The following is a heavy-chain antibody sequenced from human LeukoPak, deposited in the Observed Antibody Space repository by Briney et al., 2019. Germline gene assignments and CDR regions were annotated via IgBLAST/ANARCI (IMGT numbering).Heavy chain of an antibody. CDR2: INHSGST. D-gene: IGHD4-17*01. CDR3: ASLTTVTDAFDI. Sequence: SETLSLTCAVYGGSFSGYYWSWIRQPLGKGLEWIGEINHSGSTNYNPSLKSRVTISVDTSKNQFSLKLSSVTAADTAVYYCASLTTVTDAFDIWGQGTMVTVSS. CDR1: GGSFSGYY. V-gene: IGHV4-34*01. J-gene: IGHJ3*02.